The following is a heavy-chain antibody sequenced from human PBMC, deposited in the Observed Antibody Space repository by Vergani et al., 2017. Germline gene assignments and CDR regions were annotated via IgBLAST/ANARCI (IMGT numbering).Heavy chain of an antibody. V-gene: IGHV6-1*01. CDR2: TYYRSKWYN. CDR3: ARDLGDYGDYVETDYFDY. D-gene: IGHD4-17*01. CDR1: GDSVSSNSAA. J-gene: IGHJ4*02. Sequence: QLQLQESGPGLVKPSQTLSLTCAISGDSVSSNSAAWNWIRQSPSRGLEWLGRTYYRSKWYNDYAVSVKSRITINPDTSKNQFSLQLNSVTPEDTAVYYCARDLGDYGDYVETDYFDYWGQGTLVTVSS.